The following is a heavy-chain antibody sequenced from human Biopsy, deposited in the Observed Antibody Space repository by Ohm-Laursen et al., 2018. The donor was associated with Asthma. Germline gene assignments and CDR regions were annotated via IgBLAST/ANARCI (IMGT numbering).Heavy chain of an antibody. V-gene: IGHV1-69*01. CDR3: ARCQVGYSSGWSLLLKKIYYSGMDV. CDR2: IMTAFGTT. J-gene: IGHJ6*02. Sequence: VSSVKVSCKISGYSLTDLSMHWVRQAPGQGLEWLGGIMTAFGTTNYAQKFQGRVTITADESTSTAYMEVTSLRSEDTAIYYCARCQVGYSSGWSLLLKKIYYSGMDVWGQGTAVTVSS. D-gene: IGHD6-19*01. CDR1: GYSLTDLS.